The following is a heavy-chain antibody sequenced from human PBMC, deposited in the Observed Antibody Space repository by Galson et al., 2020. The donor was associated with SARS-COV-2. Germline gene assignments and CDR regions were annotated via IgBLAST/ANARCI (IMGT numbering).Heavy chain of an antibody. V-gene: IGHV1-69*13. CDR3: ARDRVTMVRGVIITDDAFDI. Sequence: SVKVSCKASGGTFSSYAISWVRQAPGQGLEWMGRIIPIFGTANYAQKFQGRVTITADESTSTAYMELSSLRSEDTAVYYCARDRVTMVRGVIITDDAFDIWGQGTMVTVSS. D-gene: IGHD3-10*01. J-gene: IGHJ3*02. CDR1: GGTFSSYA. CDR2: IIPIFGTA.